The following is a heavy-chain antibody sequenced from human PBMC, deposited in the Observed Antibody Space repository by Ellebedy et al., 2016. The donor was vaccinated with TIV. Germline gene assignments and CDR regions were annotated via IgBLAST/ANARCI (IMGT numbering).Heavy chain of an antibody. CDR1: GLTFSTQN. V-gene: IGHV3-48*04. D-gene: IGHD1-1*01. CDR3: ATWSDWKFDF. Sequence: GESLKISCAASGLTFSTQNMVWVRQAPGKGLEWISYITYSRVTIYYAESVKGRFTISRDNANNSLYLQMSSLRAEDTAVYYCATWSDWKFDFWGQGTLVTVSS. J-gene: IGHJ4*02. CDR2: ITYSRVTI.